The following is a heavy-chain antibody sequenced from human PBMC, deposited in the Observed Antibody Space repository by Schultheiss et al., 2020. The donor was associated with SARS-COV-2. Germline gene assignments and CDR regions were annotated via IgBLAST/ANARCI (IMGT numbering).Heavy chain of an antibody. CDR3: ARCSSGYYGFDS. V-gene: IGHV4-59*01. CDR2: IYHSGSA. J-gene: IGHJ4*02. Sequence: SQTLSLTCTVSGGSIYNYYWSWIRQPPGKGLEWIGYIYHSGSAYYNPSLKSRVTMSIDTSKNQFSLKLRSVTAADTAVYFCARCSSGYYGFDSWGQGTLVTVSS. CDR1: GGSIYNYY. D-gene: IGHD3-22*01.